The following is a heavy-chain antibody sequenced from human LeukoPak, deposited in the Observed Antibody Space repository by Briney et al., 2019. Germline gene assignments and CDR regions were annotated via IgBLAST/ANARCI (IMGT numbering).Heavy chain of an antibody. J-gene: IGHJ5*02. CDR3: ASLPRYDFWT. Sequence: GGSLRLSCAASGFTFSNYTMNWVRRAPGKGLEWVSSIRSSGNYLYYADSVKGRFTISRDNVKKSLYLQMNSLRAEDTAVYYCASLPRYDFWTWGQGNLVIVSS. V-gene: IGHV3-21*01. D-gene: IGHD3-3*01. CDR2: IRSSGNYL. CDR1: GFTFSNYT.